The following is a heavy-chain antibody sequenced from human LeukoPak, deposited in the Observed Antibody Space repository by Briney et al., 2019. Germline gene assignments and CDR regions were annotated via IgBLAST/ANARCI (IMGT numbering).Heavy chain of an antibody. CDR3: ATDASLAARLFDY. J-gene: IGHJ4*02. V-gene: IGHV1-24*01. D-gene: IGHD6-6*01. Sequence: GASENVSCKVSGYTLTEFSMHCVRHAPGKALERRGGFDPEDGETIYAQKVQGRVTMTEDTSTDTAYMELGRLRSEDTAVYYCATDASLAARLFDYWGQGTLVTVSS. CDR1: GYTLTEFS. CDR2: FDPEDGET.